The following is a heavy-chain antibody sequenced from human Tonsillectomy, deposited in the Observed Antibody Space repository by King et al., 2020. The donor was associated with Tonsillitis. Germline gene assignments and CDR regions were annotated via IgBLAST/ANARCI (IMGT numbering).Heavy chain of an antibody. J-gene: IGHJ3*02. CDR1: GYTFTSYA. D-gene: IGHD3-16*01. CDR2: ISTYTENT. Sequence: QLVQSGAEVKKPGASVRVSCKASGYTFTSYAINWVRQAPGQGLEWMGWISTYTENTNYAHHLQGRLTVTTDTTTNTAYLELRSLRPDDTALYYCARGRVYTDYGWGSYSPGDFDIWGQGTLVTVSS. V-gene: IGHV1-18*01. CDR3: ARGRVYTDYGWGSYSPGDFDI.